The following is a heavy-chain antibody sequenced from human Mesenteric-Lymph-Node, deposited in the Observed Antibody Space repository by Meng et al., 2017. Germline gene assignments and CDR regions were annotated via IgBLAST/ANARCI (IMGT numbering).Heavy chain of an antibody. CDR2: IIHGGSP. CDR3: ARPIAAAGWFDP. CDR1: GGSLSGAY. V-gene: IGHV4-34*12. D-gene: IGHD6-13*01. Sequence: QVQLQQWGAGLLKPSETLSLTCAVNGGSLSGAYWNWIRQPPGKGLEWIGEIIHGGSPSYNPSLKSRVTISIDTSKNQLSLMPSSVTAADTAVYYCARPIAAAGWFDPWGQGTLVTVSS. J-gene: IGHJ5*02.